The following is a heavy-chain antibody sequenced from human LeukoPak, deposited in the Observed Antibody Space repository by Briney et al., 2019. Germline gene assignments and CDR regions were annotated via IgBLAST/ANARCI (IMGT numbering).Heavy chain of an antibody. CDR3: ARVWYYDSSGYYNTVYAFDI. D-gene: IGHD3-22*01. CDR2: ISSSSSYI. J-gene: IGHJ3*02. V-gene: IGHV3-21*01. CDR1: GFTFSTYN. Sequence: GGSLRLSCAACGFTFSTYNMNWVRQAPGKGLEWVSSISSSSSYIYYADSVKGRFTISRNNAKNSLYLQMNSLRAEDTAVYYCARVWYYDSSGYYNTVYAFDIWGQGTMVTVSS.